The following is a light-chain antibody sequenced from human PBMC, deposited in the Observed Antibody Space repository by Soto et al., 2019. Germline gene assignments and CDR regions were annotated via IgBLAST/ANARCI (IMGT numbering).Light chain of an antibody. CDR3: QQYGSSPP. CDR2: DAS. Sequence: TLSPSTLSVSPRATATLSCKTSQSVDSLLAWYQQKPGQAPRLLIYDASNRATGIPARFSGSGSGTDFTLTISRLEPEDFAVYYCQQYGSSPPVGQGTKVDIK. CDR1: QSVDSL. J-gene: IGKJ1*01. V-gene: IGKV3-20*01.